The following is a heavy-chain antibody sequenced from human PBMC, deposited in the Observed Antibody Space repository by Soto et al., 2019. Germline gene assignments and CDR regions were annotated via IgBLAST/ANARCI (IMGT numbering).Heavy chain of an antibody. Sequence: QLQLQESGSGLVKPSQTLSLTCAVSGGSISSGGYSWSWIPQPPGKGLEWIGYIYHIVTYYNPSLKSRVTISVDRSKNQCSLKLSSVTAADTAVYYCARGRPFDYGGQGTLVTVSS. J-gene: IGHJ4*02. V-gene: IGHV4-30-2*01. CDR1: GGSISSGGYS. CDR2: IYHIVT. CDR3: ARGRPFDY.